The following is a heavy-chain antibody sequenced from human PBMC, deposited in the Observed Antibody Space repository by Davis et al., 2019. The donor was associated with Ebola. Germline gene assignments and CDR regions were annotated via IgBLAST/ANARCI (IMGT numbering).Heavy chain of an antibody. CDR3: ARVGYSYLLYMDV. CDR1: GYRFTNYW. Sequence: GESLKISCKGSGYRFTNYWISWVRQMPGKGLEWMGRIDPSDSYTNYSPSFQGHVTISADKSISTAYLQWSSLKASDTAMYYCARVGYSYLLYMDVWGKGTTVTVSS. J-gene: IGHJ6*03. V-gene: IGHV5-10-1*01. CDR2: IDPSDSYT. D-gene: IGHD5-18*01.